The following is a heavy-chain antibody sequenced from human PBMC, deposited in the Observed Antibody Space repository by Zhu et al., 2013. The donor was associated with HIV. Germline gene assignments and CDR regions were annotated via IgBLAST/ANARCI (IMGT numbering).Heavy chain of an antibody. J-gene: IGHJ5*02. CDR2: ISPYNGNT. CDR1: GYTFTTYA. V-gene: IGHV1-18*01. Sequence: QVQLVQSGADLKKPGASVKVSCKASGYTFTTYAISWVRQAPGQGLEWMGWISPYNGNTNYAQKFQGRITMTTDTSTTTAYMELRSLRSDDTAVYYCARGSTLGITILGPTDWFDPWGQGTLVSVSS. D-gene: IGHD3-3*01. CDR3: ARGSTLGITILGPTDWFDP.